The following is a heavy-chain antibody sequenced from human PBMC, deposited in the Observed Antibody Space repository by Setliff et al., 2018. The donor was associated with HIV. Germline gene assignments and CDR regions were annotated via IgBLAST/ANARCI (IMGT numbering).Heavy chain of an antibody. CDR2: IYNSGRA. V-gene: IGHV4-38-2*02. CDR1: GYSINDGYH. Sequence: SEALSLTCLVFGYSINDGYHWGWIRQSPRKGLEWIGSIYNSGRASYNPSRRSRASLSIDTSKNRFSLRLNPVTAADTAVYYCVRDRALRFSQSPSLHYFDVWGQGILVTVSS. J-gene: IGHJ4*01. CDR3: VRDRALRFSQSPSLHYFDV.